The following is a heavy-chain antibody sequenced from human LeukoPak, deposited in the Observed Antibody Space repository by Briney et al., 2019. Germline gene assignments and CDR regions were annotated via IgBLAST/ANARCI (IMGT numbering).Heavy chain of an antibody. D-gene: IGHD5-18*01. Sequence: PGGSLRLSCAASGFTFSSYAMHWVRQAPGKGLEWVAVISYDGSNKYYADSVKGRFTISRDNSKNTLYLQMNSLRAEDTAVYYCANVDTARLLPGYWGQGTLVTVSS. CDR3: ANVDTARLLPGY. J-gene: IGHJ4*02. CDR1: GFTFSSYA. V-gene: IGHV3-30-3*01. CDR2: ISYDGSNK.